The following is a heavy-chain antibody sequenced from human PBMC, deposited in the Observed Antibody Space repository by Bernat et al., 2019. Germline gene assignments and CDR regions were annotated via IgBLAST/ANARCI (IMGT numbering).Heavy chain of an antibody. Sequence: EVQLVESGGGLVQPGGSLRLSCAASGFTFSIYWMSWVRQAPGKGLEWVANIKQDGSEKYYVDSVKGRFTISRDNAKNSLYLQMNSLRAEDTAVYYCARRFYSNQPWFDPWGQGTLVTVSS. CDR3: ARRFYSNQPWFDP. J-gene: IGHJ5*02. CDR2: IKQDGSEK. D-gene: IGHD2-15*01. CDR1: GFTFSIYW. V-gene: IGHV3-7*01.